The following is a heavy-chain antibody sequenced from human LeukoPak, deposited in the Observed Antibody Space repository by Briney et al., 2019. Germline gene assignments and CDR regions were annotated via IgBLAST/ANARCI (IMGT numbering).Heavy chain of an antibody. CDR2: IYYSGST. CDR3: ARDNGDGYFDY. J-gene: IGHJ4*02. D-gene: IGHD5-24*01. CDR1: GGSFSSGSYY. Sequence: PSETLSLTCTVSGGSFSSGSYYWSWIRQPPGKGLEWIGYIYYSGSTNYNPSLKSRVTISVDTSKNQFSLKLSSVTAADTAVYYCARDNGDGYFDYWGQGTLVTVSS. V-gene: IGHV4-61*01.